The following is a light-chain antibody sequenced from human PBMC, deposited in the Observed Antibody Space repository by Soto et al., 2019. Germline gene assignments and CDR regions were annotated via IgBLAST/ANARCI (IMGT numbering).Light chain of an antibody. J-gene: IGKJ5*01. CDR1: QSVSNN. CDR2: GAS. V-gene: IGKV3-15*01. CDR3: EQYNNWPIT. Sequence: EIVFTQSPGTLSLSPGERATLSCRASQSVSNNYLAWYQQKPGQAPRLLIYGASTRATGIPARFSGSGSGTEFTLTISSLQSEDFAVYYCEQYNNWPITFGQGTRLEIK.